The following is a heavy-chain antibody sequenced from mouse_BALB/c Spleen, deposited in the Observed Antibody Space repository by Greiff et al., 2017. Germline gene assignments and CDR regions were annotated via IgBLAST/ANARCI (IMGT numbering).Heavy chain of an antibody. Sequence: EVKLMESGGGLVQPGGSLKLSCAASGFTFSSYGMSWVRQTPDKRLELVATINSNGGSTYYPDSVKGRFTISRDNAKNTLYLQMSSLKSEDTAMYYCARAYYRYEAWFAYWGQGTLVTVSA. CDR1: GFTFSSYG. V-gene: IGHV5-6-3*01. CDR3: ARAYYRYEAWFAY. D-gene: IGHD2-14*01. CDR2: INSNGGST. J-gene: IGHJ3*01.